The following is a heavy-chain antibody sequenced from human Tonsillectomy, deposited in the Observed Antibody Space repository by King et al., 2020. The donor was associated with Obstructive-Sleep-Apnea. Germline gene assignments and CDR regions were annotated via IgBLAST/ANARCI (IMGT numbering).Heavy chain of an antibody. J-gene: IGHJ6*02. Sequence: VQLVESGGGVVQPGRSLRLSCAASGVTFSSYGMHWVRQAPGKGLEWVADIWYDGSNNYYADSVKGRFTISSDNSKNTLYLQMNSLRAEDTAVYYCARGRDDSLTGPYYGMDVWGQGTTVTVSS. D-gene: IGHD3-9*01. CDR1: GVTFSSYG. CDR2: IWYDGSNN. V-gene: IGHV3-33*01. CDR3: ARGRDDSLTGPYYGMDV.